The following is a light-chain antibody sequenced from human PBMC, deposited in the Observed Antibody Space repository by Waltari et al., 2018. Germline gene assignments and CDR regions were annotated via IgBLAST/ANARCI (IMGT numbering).Light chain of an antibody. J-gene: IGKJ1*01. Sequence: EIVLTQSPGSLSSSPGERVTLSCRASQSVRRALAWYQQKPGQSHRPRIFGASNRATGIPDRFSGSGSETDFSLTISRLEPEXXXVYYCQHYVRLPATFGRGTKVEIK. CDR3: QHYVRLPAT. CDR1: QSVRRA. V-gene: IGKV3-20*01. CDR2: GAS.